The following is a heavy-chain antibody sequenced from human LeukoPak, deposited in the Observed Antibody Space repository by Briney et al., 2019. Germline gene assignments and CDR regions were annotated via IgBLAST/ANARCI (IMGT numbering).Heavy chain of an antibody. CDR3: ARDLVRGVRNWFDP. D-gene: IGHD3-10*01. CDR2: IYYSGST. CDR1: GGSFSGYY. J-gene: IGHJ5*02. V-gene: IGHV4-59*01. Sequence: PSGTLSLTCAVYGGSFSGYYWSWIRQPPGKGLEGVGYIYYSGSTNYTPSLKSRVTISVDTSNNQFSLKLSSVTAADTAVYYCARDLVRGVRNWFDPWGQGTLVTVSS.